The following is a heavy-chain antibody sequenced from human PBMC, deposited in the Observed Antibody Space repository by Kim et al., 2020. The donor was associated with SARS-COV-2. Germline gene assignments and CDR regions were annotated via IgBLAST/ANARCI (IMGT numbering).Heavy chain of an antibody. CDR3: TRSRAITGLDP. J-gene: IGHJ5*02. V-gene: IGHV1-2*02. CDR2: T. Sequence: TYYAHKCQGRVTVTGDRSISTIYMDLRSLRSDDTAIYYCTRSRAITGLDPWGQGTLVTVSS.